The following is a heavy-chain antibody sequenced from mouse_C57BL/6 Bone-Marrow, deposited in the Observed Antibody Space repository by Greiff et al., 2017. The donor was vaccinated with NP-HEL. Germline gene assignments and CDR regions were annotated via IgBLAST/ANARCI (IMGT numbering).Heavy chain of an antibody. V-gene: IGHV5-6*01. Sequence: EVQLVESGGDLVKPGGSLKLSCAASGFTFSSYGMSWVRQTPDKRLEWVATISSGGSYTYYPDSVKGRFTISRDNAKNTLYLQMSSLKSEDTAMYYCARGPPIYYYGTYAMDYWGQGTSVTVSS. CDR1: GFTFSSYG. J-gene: IGHJ4*01. CDR3: ARGPPIYYYGTYAMDY. CDR2: ISSGGSYT. D-gene: IGHD1-1*01.